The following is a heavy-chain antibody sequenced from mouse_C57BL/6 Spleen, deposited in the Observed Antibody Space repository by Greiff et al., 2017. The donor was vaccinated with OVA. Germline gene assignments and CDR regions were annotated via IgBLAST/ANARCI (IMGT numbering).Heavy chain of an antibody. Sequence: EVQRVESGPGLVKPSQSLSLTCSVTGYSITSGYYWNWIRQFPGNKLEWMGYISYDGSNNYNPSLKNRISITRDTSKNQFFLKLNSVTTEDTATYYCALGDDFDYWGQGTTLTVSS. J-gene: IGHJ2*01. CDR3: ALGDDFDY. D-gene: IGHD3-3*01. V-gene: IGHV3-6*01. CDR1: GYSITSGYY. CDR2: ISYDGSN.